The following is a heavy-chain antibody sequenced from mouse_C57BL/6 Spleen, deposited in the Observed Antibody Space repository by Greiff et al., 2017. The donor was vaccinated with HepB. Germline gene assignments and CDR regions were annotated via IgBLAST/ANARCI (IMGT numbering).Heavy chain of an antibody. Sequence: QVQLQQPGAELVKPGASVKLSCKASGYTFTSYWMHWVKQRPGQGLEWIGMIHPNSGSTNYNEKFKSKATLTVDKSSSTPYMQLSSLTSEDSAVYYCAKWGPPSFDYWGQGTTLTVSS. CDR1: GYTFTSYW. J-gene: IGHJ2*01. D-gene: IGHD1-3*01. CDR3: AKWGPPSFDY. V-gene: IGHV1-64*01. CDR2: IHPNSGST.